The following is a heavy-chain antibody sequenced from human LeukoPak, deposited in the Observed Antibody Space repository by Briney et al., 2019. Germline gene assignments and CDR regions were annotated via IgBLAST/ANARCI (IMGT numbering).Heavy chain of an antibody. CDR2: INHSGST. V-gene: IGHV4-34*01. CDR1: GGSFSGYY. J-gene: IGHJ4*02. Sequence: PSETLSLTCAVYGGSFSGYYWSWIRQPPGKGLEWIGEINHSGSTNYNPSLKSRVTISVDTSKNQSSLKLSSVTAADTAVYYCARSRAGYYDYIWGSYRTTKFFDYWGQGTLVTVSS. D-gene: IGHD3-16*02. CDR3: ARSRAGYYDYIWGSYRTTKFFDY.